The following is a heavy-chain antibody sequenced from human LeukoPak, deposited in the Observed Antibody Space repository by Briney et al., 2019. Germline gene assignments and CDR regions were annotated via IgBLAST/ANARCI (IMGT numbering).Heavy chain of an antibody. CDR1: GGSLSGYS. CDR3: ARAPLGFCSGGTCKRYFDY. CDR2: INFSGST. J-gene: IGHJ4*02. D-gene: IGHD2-15*01. Sequence: SETLSLTCAVYGGSLSGYSWSWIRQPPGKGLEWIGYINFSGSTSYNPSLKSRVTISVDTSKNQFSLKLSSVTAADTAVYYCARAPLGFCSGGTCKRYFDYWGQGTLVTVSS. V-gene: IGHV4-30-4*08.